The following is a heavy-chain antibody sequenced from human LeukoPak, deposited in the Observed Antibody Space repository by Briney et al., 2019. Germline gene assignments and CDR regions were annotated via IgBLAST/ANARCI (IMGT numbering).Heavy chain of an antibody. J-gene: IGHJ4*02. CDR3: AKDNGYYSNPGPFYFDY. Sequence: GGSLRLSCAASGFTFSSYAMSWVRQAPGKGLEWVSTISNSDGKTYYADSVKGRFTISRDNSKNTLYVQMNSLTAEDTAVYYCAKDNGYYSNPGPFYFDYWGQGTLVTVSS. V-gene: IGHV3-23*01. CDR2: ISNSDGKT. CDR1: GFTFSSYA. D-gene: IGHD1-26*01.